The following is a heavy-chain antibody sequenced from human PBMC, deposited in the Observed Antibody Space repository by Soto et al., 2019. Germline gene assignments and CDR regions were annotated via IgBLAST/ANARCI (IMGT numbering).Heavy chain of an antibody. V-gene: IGHV1-69*08. J-gene: IGHJ3*02. Sequence: QVQLVQSGAEVKKPGPSVKVSCKASGGTFSSYTISWVRQAPGQGLEWMGRIIPILGIANYAQKFQGRVTITADKSTSTAYMGLSSLRSEDTAVYYCARDLGYGSGGEAFDIWGQGTMVTVSS. CDR3: ARDLGYGSGGEAFDI. D-gene: IGHD3-10*01. CDR1: GGTFSSYT. CDR2: IIPILGIA.